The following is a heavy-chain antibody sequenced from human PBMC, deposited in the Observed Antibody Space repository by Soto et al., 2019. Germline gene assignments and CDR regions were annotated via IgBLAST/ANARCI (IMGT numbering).Heavy chain of an antibody. Sequence: SGPTLVNPTQTLTLTCTFSGFSLSTSGVGVGWIRQPPGKALEWLALIYWNDDKRYSPSLKSRLTITKDTSKNQVVLTMTNMDPVDTATYYCAHRSHVLRFLEWFPFGMDVWGQGTTVTSP. D-gene: IGHD3-3*01. CDR3: AHRSHVLRFLEWFPFGMDV. V-gene: IGHV2-5*01. CDR1: GFSLSTSGVG. CDR2: IYWNDDK. J-gene: IGHJ6*02.